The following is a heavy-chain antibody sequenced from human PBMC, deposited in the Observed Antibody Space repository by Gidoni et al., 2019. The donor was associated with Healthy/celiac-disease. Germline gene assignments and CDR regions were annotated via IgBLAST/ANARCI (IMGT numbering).Heavy chain of an antibody. CDR1: GGSFSGYY. J-gene: IGHJ4*02. CDR2: INHCGST. CDR3: ARARTRGIVVAACDY. V-gene: IGHV4-34*01. D-gene: IGHD3-22*01. Sequence: VQLRQWCAALLTPSQTLSLTCAVYGGSFSGYYWSWTRQPPGKGLDWIGEINHCGSTNYNPSLKSRVTISVDTSKNQFSLKLSSVTAADTAVYYGARARTRGIVVAACDYWGQGTLVTVSS.